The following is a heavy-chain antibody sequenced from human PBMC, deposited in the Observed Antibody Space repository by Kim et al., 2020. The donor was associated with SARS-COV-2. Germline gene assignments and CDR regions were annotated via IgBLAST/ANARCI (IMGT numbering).Heavy chain of an antibody. CDR2: INHSGST. CDR3: ARRYSAL. Sequence: SETLSLTCAVYGGSFSGYYWSWIRQPPGKGLEWIGEINHSGSTNYNPSLKSRVTISVDTSKNQYSLKLSPVTAADTAVYYCARRYSALWGQGTLVTVSS. D-gene: IGHD6-13*01. J-gene: IGHJ4*02. CDR1: GGSFSGYY. V-gene: IGHV4-34*01.